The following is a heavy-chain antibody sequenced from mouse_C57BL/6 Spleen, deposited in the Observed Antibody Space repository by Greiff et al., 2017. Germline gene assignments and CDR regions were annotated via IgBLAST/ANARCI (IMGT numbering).Heavy chain of an antibody. Sequence: VQLQQSGAELVKPGASVKLSCTASGFNIKDYYMHWVKQRTEQGLEWIGRIDPEDGETKYAQKFQGKATITADTSSNTAYLQLSSLTSEDTAVYYCATYYYGSSYPYDCDYWGQGTTLTVSS. CDR1: GFNIKDYY. CDR3: ATYYYGSSYPYDCDY. D-gene: IGHD1-1*01. CDR2: IDPEDGET. J-gene: IGHJ2*01. V-gene: IGHV14-2*01.